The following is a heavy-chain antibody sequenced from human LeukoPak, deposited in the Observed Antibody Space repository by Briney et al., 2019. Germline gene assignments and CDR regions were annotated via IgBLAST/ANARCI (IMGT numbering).Heavy chain of an antibody. D-gene: IGHD3-10*01. Sequence: PGGSLRLSCAASGFTFSSYAMSWVRQAPGKGLEWVSAISGSGGSTYYADSVKGRFTISRDNSKNTLYLQMNSLRAEDTAVYYCARTEGYYYGSGSYYYWGQGTLVTVSS. CDR3: ARTEGYYYGSGSYYY. V-gene: IGHV3-23*01. J-gene: IGHJ4*02. CDR2: ISGSGGST. CDR1: GFTFSSYA.